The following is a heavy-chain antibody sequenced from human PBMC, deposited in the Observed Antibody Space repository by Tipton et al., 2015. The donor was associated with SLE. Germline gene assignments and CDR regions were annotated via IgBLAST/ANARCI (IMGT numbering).Heavy chain of an antibody. CDR1: GFTFSTYW. D-gene: IGHD3-3*01. Sequence: SLRLSCSASGFTFSTYWMYWVRQTPGKGLEWVSRITTDGRSTSYADSVKGRFTISRDNAQNTVYLQMNSLRAEDTAIYYCARSGSLKDYDFWSANSWGQGTLVTVSP. V-gene: IGHV3-74*01. J-gene: IGHJ4*02. CDR3: ARSGSLKDYDFWSANS. CDR2: ITTDGRST.